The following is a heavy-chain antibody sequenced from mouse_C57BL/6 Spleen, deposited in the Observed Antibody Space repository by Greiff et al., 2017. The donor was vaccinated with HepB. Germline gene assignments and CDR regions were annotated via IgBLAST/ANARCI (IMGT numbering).Heavy chain of an antibody. CDR3: ARYMGSYGYFDV. CDR1: GFTFTDYY. D-gene: IGHD1-1*01. J-gene: IGHJ1*03. Sequence: EVKVEESGGGLVQPGGSLSLSCAASGFTFTDYYMSWVRQPPGKALEWLGFIRNKANGYTTEYSASVKGRFTISRDNSQSILYLQMNALRAEDSATYYCARYMGSYGYFDVWGTGTTVTVSS. CDR2: IRNKANGYTT. V-gene: IGHV7-3*01.